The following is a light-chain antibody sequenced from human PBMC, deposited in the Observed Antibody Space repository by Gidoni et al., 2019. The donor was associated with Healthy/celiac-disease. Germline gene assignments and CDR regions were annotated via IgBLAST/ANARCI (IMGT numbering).Light chain of an antibody. V-gene: IGLV3-27*01. J-gene: IGLJ3*02. Sequence: SYYLTQPSSVSVSPGQTARITCSGNLLKKKYARWFQQKPGQAPVLVIYKDTERPSGIPERFSGSSSGTTVTLTISGAHLEDEADYYCYSAADNNWVFGGGTKLTVL. CDR2: KDT. CDR1: LLKKKY. CDR3: YSAADNNWV.